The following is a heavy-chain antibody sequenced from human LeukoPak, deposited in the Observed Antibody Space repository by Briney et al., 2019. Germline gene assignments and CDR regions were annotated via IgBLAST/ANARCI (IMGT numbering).Heavy chain of an antibody. Sequence: GGSLRLSCVASGFTFSNYWMNWVRQAPGKGLKWVANIKKDESEKNYVDSVKGRFTISRDNAKNSLHLQMKSLRVEDTAIYYCASTNSFDYWGQGALVTVSS. CDR3: ASTNSFDY. CDR1: GFTFSNYW. D-gene: IGHD2-8*01. V-gene: IGHV3-7*03. J-gene: IGHJ4*02. CDR2: IKKDESEK.